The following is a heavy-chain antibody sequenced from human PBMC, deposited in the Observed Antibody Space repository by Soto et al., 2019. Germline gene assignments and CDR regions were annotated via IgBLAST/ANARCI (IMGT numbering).Heavy chain of an antibody. J-gene: IGHJ6*02. Sequence: GGSLRLSCAVSGSIFSDFSMNWVRQAPGKGLEWVASIGSSGGYIFYADSVKGRFTISRDNAKKSLDLQINSLRAEDTAVYYCAREKKHQSLGGRFGMDVWGQGTRVTVSS. CDR3: AREKKHQSLGGRFGMDV. V-gene: IGHV3-21*01. D-gene: IGHD2-2*01. CDR2: IGSSGGYI. CDR1: GSIFSDFS.